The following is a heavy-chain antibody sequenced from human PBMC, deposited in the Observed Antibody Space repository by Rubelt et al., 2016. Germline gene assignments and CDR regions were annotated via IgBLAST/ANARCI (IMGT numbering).Heavy chain of an antibody. CDR3: ASLPTAMVPFDY. CDR2: IYHSGST. V-gene: IGHV4-38-2*02. J-gene: IGHJ4*02. D-gene: IGHD5-18*01. CDR1: GYSISSGYY. Sequence: QVQLQQWGAGLLKPSETLSLTCTVSGYSISSGYYWGWIRQPPGKGLEWIGSIYHSGSTYYNPSLKGCVTISVDTSKNQFSLMLSSVTAADTAVYYCASLPTAMVPFDYWGQGTLVTVSS.